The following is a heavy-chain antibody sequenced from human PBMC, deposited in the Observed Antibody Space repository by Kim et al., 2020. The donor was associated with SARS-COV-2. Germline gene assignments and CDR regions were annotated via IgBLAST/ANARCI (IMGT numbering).Heavy chain of an antibody. Sequence: YRPSFQRQVTISADKSISTAYLQWSSLKASDTAMYYCARSRGYYYYYMDVWGKGTTVTVSS. J-gene: IGHJ6*03. D-gene: IGHD2-2*01. V-gene: IGHV5-51*01. CDR3: ARSRGYYYYYMDV.